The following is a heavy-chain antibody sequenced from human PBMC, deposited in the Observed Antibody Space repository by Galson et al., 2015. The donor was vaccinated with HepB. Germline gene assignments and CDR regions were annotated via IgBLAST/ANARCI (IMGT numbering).Heavy chain of an antibody. D-gene: IGHD3-22*01. J-gene: IGHJ3*02. V-gene: IGHV1-3*01. CDR3: ARSAYDSSGYFKKAFDI. CDR2: INAGNGNT. Sequence: SVKVSCKASGYTFINYAMHWVRQAPGQRLEWMGWINAGNGNTKYSQKFQDRVTITRDTSASTAYMELSSLRSEDTAVYYCARSAYDSSGYFKKAFDIWGQGTMVTVSS. CDR1: GYTFINYA.